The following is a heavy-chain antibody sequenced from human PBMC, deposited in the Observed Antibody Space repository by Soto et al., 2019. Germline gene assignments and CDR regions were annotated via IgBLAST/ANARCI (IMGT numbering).Heavy chain of an antibody. CDR1: GGTFSSYA. CDR3: ARGWGLITTTIIVIPPRFDY. CDR2: IIPIFGTA. J-gene: IGHJ4*02. Sequence: QVQLVQSGAEVKKPGSSVKVSCKASGGTFSSYAISWVRQAPGQGLEWMVGIIPIFGTANYAQKFQGRVTITADESTITAYRELSSLRSEDTAVYYCARGWGLITTTIIVIPPRFDYWGQGTLVTVSS. D-gene: IGHD3-22*01. V-gene: IGHV1-69*01.